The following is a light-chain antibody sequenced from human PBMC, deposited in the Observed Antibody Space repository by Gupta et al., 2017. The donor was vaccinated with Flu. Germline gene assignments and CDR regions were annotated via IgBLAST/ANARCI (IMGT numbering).Light chain of an antibody. J-gene: IGKJ1*01. CDR3: QQSFSDPWT. CDR2: GAG. CDR1: HDIDYY. Sequence: GDRVVITCRSSHDIDYYLNGYQHKPGRAPSLLIFGAGSLHTGVPSRFSGTGSGTNFTLAISGLQPEDFSTYYCQQSFSDPWTFGQGTTVEV. V-gene: IGKV1-39*01.